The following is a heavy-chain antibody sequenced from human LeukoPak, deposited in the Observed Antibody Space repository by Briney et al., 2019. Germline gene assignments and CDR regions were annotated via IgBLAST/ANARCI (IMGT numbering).Heavy chain of an antibody. CDR1: GFTFSSYS. Sequence: GGSLRLSCAASGFTFSSYSMNWVRQAPGEGLEWVSSISSSSSYIYYADSVRGRFTISRDNAKNSLYLQMNSLRAEDTAVYYCARVGCGWTLDYWGQGTLVTVSS. CDR2: ISSSSSYI. CDR3: ARVGCGWTLDY. V-gene: IGHV3-21*01. J-gene: IGHJ4*02. D-gene: IGHD6-19*01.